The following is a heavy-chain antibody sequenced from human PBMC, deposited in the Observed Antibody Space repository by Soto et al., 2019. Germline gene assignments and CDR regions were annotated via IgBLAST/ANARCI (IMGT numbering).Heavy chain of an antibody. D-gene: IGHD3-16*01. CDR1: GGSFGSSA. J-gene: IGHJ3*01. V-gene: IGHV1-69*01. Sequence: QVQLVQSGADVKKPGSSVKVSCKTSGGSFGSSAISWVRQAPAQGLEWMGEIIPVFDKANYAQNFQGRLTITADELTGTVFMEVSSLRSEDTAVYFCARLRRDWGDAFDLGGLGTFVTVSS. CDR3: ARLRRDWGDAFDL. CDR2: IIPVFDKA.